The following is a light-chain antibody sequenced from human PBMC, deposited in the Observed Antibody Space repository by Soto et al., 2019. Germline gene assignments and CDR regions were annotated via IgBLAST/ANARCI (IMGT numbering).Light chain of an antibody. Sequence: DIQMTQSPSSLSASVGDRVTITCRASQSISGYLNWYQQKPGKAPNLLIYGASSLQSGVPSRFSGSGSGTVFTLTISSLQPEDFATYYCQQSYSSPTFGQGTKVEIK. CDR1: QSISGY. J-gene: IGKJ1*01. V-gene: IGKV1-39*01. CDR3: QQSYSSPT. CDR2: GAS.